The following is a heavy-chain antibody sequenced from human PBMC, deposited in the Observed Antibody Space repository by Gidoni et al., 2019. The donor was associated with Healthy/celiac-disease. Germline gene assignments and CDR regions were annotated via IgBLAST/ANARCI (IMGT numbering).Heavy chain of an antibody. D-gene: IGHD5-18*01. V-gene: IGHV3-11*06. CDR1: GFTFSDYY. J-gene: IGHJ4*02. CDR3: ATAMVTPWYFDY. Sequence: QVQLVESGGGLVKPGGSLRLSCAASGFTFSDYYMSWIRQAPGKGLEWVSYISSSSSYTNYADSVKGRFTISRDNAKNSLYLQMNSLRAEDTAVYYCATAMVTPWYFDYWGQGTLVTVSS. CDR2: ISSSSSYT.